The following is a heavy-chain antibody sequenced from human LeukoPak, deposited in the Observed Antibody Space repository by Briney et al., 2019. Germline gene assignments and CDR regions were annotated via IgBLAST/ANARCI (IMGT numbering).Heavy chain of an antibody. D-gene: IGHD3-10*01. V-gene: IGHV4-39*01. CDR3: ARTRYYYNSRSYGAPYYFDY. CDR2: IYYSGIT. J-gene: IGHJ4*02. Sequence: PSETLSLTCTVSGGSISSSNYYWGWIRQPPGKGLEWIGSIYYSGITYYNSSLKSRVTISVDTSKNQFSLKLSSVTAADTAVYYCARTRYYYNSRSYGAPYYFDYWGQGTLVTVSS. CDR1: GGSISSSNYY.